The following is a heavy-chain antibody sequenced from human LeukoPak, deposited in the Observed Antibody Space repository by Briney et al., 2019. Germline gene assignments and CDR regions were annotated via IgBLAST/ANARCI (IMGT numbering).Heavy chain of an antibody. CDR3: AIMHGYYDGTGYWVQ. D-gene: IGHD3-22*01. Sequence: PGGSLRLSCAASGFTFASYGMSWVRRAPGKGLEWVSFITTNGGRTSYADSVEGRFTISRDNPRNTLYMQMNSLRDEDTAVYYCAIMHGYYDGTGYWVQWGQGTLVTVSS. J-gene: IGHJ1*01. V-gene: IGHV3-23*01. CDR1: GFTFASYG. CDR2: ITTNGGRT.